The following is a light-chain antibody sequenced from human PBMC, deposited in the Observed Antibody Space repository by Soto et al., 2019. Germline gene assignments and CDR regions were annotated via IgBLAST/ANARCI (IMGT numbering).Light chain of an antibody. CDR1: QSGSSNY. CDR2: GAS. Sequence: EIVLTQSPGTLSLSPGERATLSCRASQSGSSNYLAWYQQKRGQAPRLLIYGASSRATGIPTRFSGSGSGTDFTLTISRREPEDFAVYYCQQYDTSPRTCGQGTKVEI. J-gene: IGKJ1*01. V-gene: IGKV3-20*01. CDR3: QQYDTSPRT.